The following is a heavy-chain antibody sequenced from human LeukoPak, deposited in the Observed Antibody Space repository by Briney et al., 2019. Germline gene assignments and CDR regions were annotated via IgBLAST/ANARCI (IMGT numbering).Heavy chain of an antibody. Sequence: PSETLSLTCTISGGSVSSGSYYWSWVRQPPGKGLEWMGNVYYSGSTKYNPSLKSRVTISVDTSKTQFSLRLSSVTAADTAVYYCARAATYGDGSFRWFDPWGQGTLVTVSS. D-gene: IGHD4-17*01. J-gene: IGHJ5*02. CDR3: ARAATYGDGSFRWFDP. CDR1: GGSVSSGSYY. CDR2: VYYSGST. V-gene: IGHV4-61*01.